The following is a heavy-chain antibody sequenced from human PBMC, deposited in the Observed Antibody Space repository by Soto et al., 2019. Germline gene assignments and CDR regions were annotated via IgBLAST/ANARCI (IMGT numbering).Heavy chain of an antibody. Sequence: ESGGGVVQPGRSLRLSCAASGFTFSSYAMHWVRQAPGKGLEWVAVISYDGSNKYYADSVKGRFTISRDNSKNTLYLQMNSLRAEDTAVYYCARDAAADYYFDYWGQGTLVTVSS. CDR1: GFTFSSYA. V-gene: IGHV3-30-3*01. J-gene: IGHJ4*02. CDR3: ARDAAADYYFDY. CDR2: ISYDGSNK.